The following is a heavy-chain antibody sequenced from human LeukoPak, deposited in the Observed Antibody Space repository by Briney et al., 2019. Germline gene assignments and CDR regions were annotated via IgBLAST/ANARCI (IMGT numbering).Heavy chain of an antibody. CDR1: GFPFRSYS. V-gene: IGHV3-72*01. CDR3: VREYFYGMDV. CDR2: SRAKGDSYST. J-gene: IGHJ6*02. Sequence: GGSPRLSFAGSGFPFRSYSMDWGRPAPGEGVGWVCLSRAKGDSYSTEYAASVKGRFSILRDESENSMYLQMNSLKTEDTAVYFCVREYFYGMDVWGQGTTVTVSS.